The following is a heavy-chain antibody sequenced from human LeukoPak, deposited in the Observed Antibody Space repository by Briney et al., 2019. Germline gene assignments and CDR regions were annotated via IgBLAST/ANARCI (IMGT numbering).Heavy chain of an antibody. D-gene: IGHD3-22*01. V-gene: IGHV4-34*01. J-gene: IGHJ4*02. CDR1: GGSFSGYY. CDR3: ARVPDYYYDSSGYGLDY. CDR2: INHSGST. Sequence: KASETLSLTCAVYGGSFSGYYWSWIRQPPVKGLEWIGEINHSGSTNYNPSLKSRVTISVDTSKNQFSLKLSSVTAADTAVYYCARVPDYYYDSSGYGLDYWGQGTLVTVSS.